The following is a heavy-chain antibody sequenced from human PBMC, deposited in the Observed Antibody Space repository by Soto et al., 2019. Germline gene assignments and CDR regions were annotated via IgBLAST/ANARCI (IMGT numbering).Heavy chain of an antibody. J-gene: IGHJ4*02. V-gene: IGHV3-23*01. CDR1: GFTFTTYA. CDR2: ISGSGGST. D-gene: IGHD1-7*01. Sequence: EVQLLESGGGLVQPGGPLRLSCAASGFTFTTYAMTWVPQAPGKGLEWVSAISGSGGSTYYADSVKGRFTISRDNSKNTFYLQMNTLRADDTAGYYCAKVHLLNWNYGFDYWGQGTLVTVSS. CDR3: AKVHLLNWNYGFDY.